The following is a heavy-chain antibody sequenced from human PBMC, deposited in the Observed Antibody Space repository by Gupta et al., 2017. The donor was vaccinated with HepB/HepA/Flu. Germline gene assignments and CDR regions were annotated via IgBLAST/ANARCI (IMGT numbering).Heavy chain of an antibody. V-gene: IGHV4-39*01. J-gene: IGHJ3*02. D-gene: IGHD3-16*02. Sequence: QLQLQESGPGLVKPSETLSLTCTVSGVSISSNNNYYWGWIRQPPGKGLEWIGSIYYSGSTYYNPSQKSRVTISVDTSKNQFSLKLSSVTAADTAVYYCARHTGSYRSFGAFDMWGQGTIITVSS. CDR3: ARHTGSYRSFGAFDM. CDR1: GVSISSNNNYY. CDR2: IYYSGST.